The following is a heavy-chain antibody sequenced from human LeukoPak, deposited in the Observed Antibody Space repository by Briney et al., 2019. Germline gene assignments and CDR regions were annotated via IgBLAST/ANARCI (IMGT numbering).Heavy chain of an antibody. J-gene: IGHJ4*02. CDR2: IGSSGGSI. V-gene: IGHV3-11*04. Sequence: GGSLRLSCAASGFTFNDYYMSWIRQAPGKGLEWISYIGSSGGSINYADSVKGRFTISRDNAKNSLSLQMNSLRAEDTAVNYCVRGRTSGSSWPFDYWGQGTLVTVSS. CDR3: VRGRTSGSSWPFDY. CDR1: GFTFNDYY. D-gene: IGHD6-13*01.